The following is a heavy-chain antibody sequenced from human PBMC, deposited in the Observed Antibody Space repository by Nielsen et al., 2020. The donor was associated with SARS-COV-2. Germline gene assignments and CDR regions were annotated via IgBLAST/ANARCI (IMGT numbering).Heavy chain of an antibody. CDR2: IYYSGST. V-gene: IGHV4-31*02. J-gene: IGHJ3*02. CDR3: ARGEYYDIWTGYSAGAFDI. D-gene: IGHD3-9*01. Sequence: WIRQPPGKGLEWIGYIYYSGSTYYNPSLKSRVTISVDTSKNQFSLKLSSVTAADTAVYYCARGEYYDIWTGYSAGAFDIWGQGTMVTVSS.